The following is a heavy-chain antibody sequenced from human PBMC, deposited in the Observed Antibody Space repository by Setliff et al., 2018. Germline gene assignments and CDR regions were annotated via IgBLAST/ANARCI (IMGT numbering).Heavy chain of an antibody. Sequence: PSETLSLTCTVSGGSISSSSYYWGWIRQPPGKGLEWIGYISSGSTNYNPSLKSRVTISVDTSKNQFSLKLSSVTAADTAVYYCARNDRPWRYYFDYWGQGTLVTVSS. CDR3: ARNDRPWRYYFDY. D-gene: IGHD3-9*01. J-gene: IGHJ4*02. V-gene: IGHV4-61*05. CDR2: ISSGST. CDR1: GGSISSSSYY.